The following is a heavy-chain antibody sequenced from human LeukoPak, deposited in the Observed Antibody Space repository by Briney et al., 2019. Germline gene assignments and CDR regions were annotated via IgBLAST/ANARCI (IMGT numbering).Heavy chain of an antibody. D-gene: IGHD3-10*01. CDR2: INPNSGGT. V-gene: IGHV1-2*02. Sequence: GASVKVSCKASGYTFTGYYMHWVRQAPGQGLEWMGWINPNSGGTKYVQKFQDRVTMTRDTSISTAHMELSRLRSDDTAVYYCARDSGERGSGSYLIAYWGQGTLVTVSS. J-gene: IGHJ4*02. CDR3: ARDSGERGSGSYLIAY. CDR1: GYTFTGYY.